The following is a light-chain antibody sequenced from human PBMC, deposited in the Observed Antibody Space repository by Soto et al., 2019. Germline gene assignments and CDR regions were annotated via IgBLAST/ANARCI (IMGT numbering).Light chain of an antibody. Sequence: EIVLTQSPATLSFSPGERATLSCRASQSVDKYLVWYQQKPGQAPRLLIYDASSRATGIPARFSGSGSGTDFSLTITSLEPVDFAVYYCQQRTNWPLSFGGGTKLAIK. CDR3: QQRTNWPLS. J-gene: IGKJ4*01. V-gene: IGKV3-11*01. CDR1: QSVDKY. CDR2: DAS.